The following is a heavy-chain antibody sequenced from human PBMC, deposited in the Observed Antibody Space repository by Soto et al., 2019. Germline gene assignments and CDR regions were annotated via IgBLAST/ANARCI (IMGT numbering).Heavy chain of an antibody. CDR2: ISSSSSTI. J-gene: IGHJ4*02. CDR3: ARDPPGYSSSWYPYYFDY. D-gene: IGHD6-13*01. Sequence: EVQLVESGGGLVQPGGSLRLSCAASGFTFSSYSMNWVRQAPGKGLEWVSYISSSSSTIYYTDSVKGRFTISRDNAKNSLYLQMNSLRDEDTAVYYCARDPPGYSSSWYPYYFDYWGQGTLVTVSS. V-gene: IGHV3-48*02. CDR1: GFTFSSYS.